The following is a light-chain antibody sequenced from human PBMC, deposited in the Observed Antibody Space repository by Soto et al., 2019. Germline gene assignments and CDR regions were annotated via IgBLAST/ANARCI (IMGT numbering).Light chain of an antibody. CDR1: SGSVPTGHY. CDR2: STN. CDR3: VLYMGSGISV. Sequence: QTVVTQEPSFSVSPGGTVTLTCALTSGSVPTGHYPSWYQQTPGQAPRTLIYSTNTRSSGVPDRFSGSILGNKAALTITGAQADDESDYYCVLYMGSGISVFGAGTKVTVL. J-gene: IGLJ1*01. V-gene: IGLV8-61*01.